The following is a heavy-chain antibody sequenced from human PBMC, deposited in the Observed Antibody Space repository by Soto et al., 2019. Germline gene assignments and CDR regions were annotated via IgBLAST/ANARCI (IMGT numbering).Heavy chain of an antibody. J-gene: IGHJ4*02. CDR2: FLGSDGDT. CDR3: AGHGGYSY. Sequence: LRLSCAATGFTLRTNGMSWFRQAPGKGLEWVSSFLGSDGDTYYADSLKGRFTISRDNSKNTLYLQLNSLGAEDTALYYCAGHGGYSYLGQGTLVTVSS. CDR1: GFTLRTNG. D-gene: IGHD2-15*01. V-gene: IGHV3-23*01.